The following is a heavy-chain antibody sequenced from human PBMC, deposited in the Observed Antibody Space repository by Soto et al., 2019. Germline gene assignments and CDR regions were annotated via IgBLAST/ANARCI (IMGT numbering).Heavy chain of an antibody. J-gene: IGHJ6*02. CDR1: GGTFGSYA. CDR3: ARSQGSSTSLEIYYYYYYVNYV. Sequence: VKVSCKASGGTFGSYAISWVRQAPGQGLEWMGGIIPIPGTANYAQKFQGRVTIAADESTSTAYMELSSLRSEDTAVYYCARSQGSSTSLEIYYYYYYVNYVPTQRSTVTVS. D-gene: IGHD2-2*01. CDR2: IIPIPGTA. V-gene: IGHV1-69*13.